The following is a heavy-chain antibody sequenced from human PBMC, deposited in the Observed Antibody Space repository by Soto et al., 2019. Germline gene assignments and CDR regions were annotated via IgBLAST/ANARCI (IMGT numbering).Heavy chain of an antibody. CDR1: GYTFTSYY. D-gene: IGHD3-22*01. CDR2: INPSGGST. V-gene: IGHV1-46*01. J-gene: IGHJ4*02. Sequence: APVKVSCKASGYTFTSYYMHWVRQAPGQGLEWMGIINPSGGSTSYAQKFQGRVTMTRDTSTSTVYMELSSLRSEDAAVYYCAKTYYYDSSGYQGPFDYWGQGARVTVSS. CDR3: AKTYYYDSSGYQGPFDY.